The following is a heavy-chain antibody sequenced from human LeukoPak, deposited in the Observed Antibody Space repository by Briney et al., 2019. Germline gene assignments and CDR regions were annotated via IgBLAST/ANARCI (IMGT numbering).Heavy chain of an antibody. CDR1: GFTFSSYA. Sequence: SGGSLRLSCAASGFTFSSYAMSWVRQAPGKGLEWVSAISGSGGSTYYADSVKGRFTISRDNSKNTLYLQMNSLRAEDTAVYYCAKDRGHYYDSSGYYNWLDPWGQGTLVTVSS. CDR2: ISGSGGST. J-gene: IGHJ5*02. CDR3: AKDRGHYYDSSGYYNWLDP. D-gene: IGHD3-22*01. V-gene: IGHV3-23*01.